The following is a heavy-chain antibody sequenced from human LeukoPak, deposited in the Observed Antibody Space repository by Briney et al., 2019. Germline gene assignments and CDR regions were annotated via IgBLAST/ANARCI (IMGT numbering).Heavy chain of an antibody. V-gene: IGHV3-48*01. J-gene: IGHJ6*04. D-gene: IGHD3-10*02. CDR2: ISSSSQTT. CDR3: AELGITMIGGV. Sequence: PGGSLRLSCAASGFTFSSYEMNWVRQAPGKGLEWVSYISSSSQTTYYADSVKGRFTISRDNAKNSLYLQMNSLRAEDTAVYYCAELGITMIGGVWGKGTTVTISS. CDR1: GFTFSSYE.